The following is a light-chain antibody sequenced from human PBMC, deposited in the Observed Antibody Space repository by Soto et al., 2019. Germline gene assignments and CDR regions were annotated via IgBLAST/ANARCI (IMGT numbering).Light chain of an antibody. Sequence: EIVLTQSPGTLSLSPGERATLSCRASQSLTNGYLAWYQQKVGQAPRLLIYLVSRRATGIPDRFSGSGSGTDFALTISRLESEDSAVYFCQQYLTLPLTFGGGTKVDIK. CDR3: QQYLTLPLT. CDR2: LVS. J-gene: IGKJ4*01. V-gene: IGKV3-20*01. CDR1: QSLTNGY.